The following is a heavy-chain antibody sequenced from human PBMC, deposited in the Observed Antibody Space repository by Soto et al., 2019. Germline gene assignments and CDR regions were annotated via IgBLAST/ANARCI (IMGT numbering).Heavy chain of an antibody. J-gene: IGHJ4*02. CDR1: GASFSGYY. CDR2: ISHDGST. V-gene: IGHV4-34*01. D-gene: IGHD5-12*01. CDR3: ARDRSGYFAHPFDY. Sequence: SETLSLTCAVYGASFSGYYWSWIRQPPGKGLEWIGVISHDGSTNYNPSLKSRVTISVDTSRNQFSLKLNSVTAADTAVYYCARDRSGYFAHPFDYWGQGTLVTVSS.